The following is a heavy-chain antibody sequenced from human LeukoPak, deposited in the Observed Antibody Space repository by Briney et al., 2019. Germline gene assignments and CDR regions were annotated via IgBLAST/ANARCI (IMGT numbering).Heavy chain of an antibody. D-gene: IGHD2-15*01. CDR3: AKDMALRGVVVVAATLSGAFDI. CDR2: ISWNSGSI. CDR1: GFTFDDYA. V-gene: IGHV3-9*01. Sequence: PGGSLRLSCAASGFTFDDYAMHWVRQAPGKGLEWVSDISWNSGSIGYADSVKGRFTISRDNAKNSLYLQMNSLRAEDTALYYCAKDMALRGVVVVAATLSGAFDIWGQGTMVTVSS. J-gene: IGHJ3*02.